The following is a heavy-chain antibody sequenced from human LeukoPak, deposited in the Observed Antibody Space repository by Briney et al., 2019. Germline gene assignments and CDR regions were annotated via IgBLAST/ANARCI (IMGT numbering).Heavy chain of an antibody. CDR3: ARRYYYDTSGYSIDH. Sequence: GGSLRLSCAASGFTFHDYYMSWIRHVPGKGLEWVSHISGLGISTKYGDSVKGRFTISRDNAKNSLYLQMKSLGAEDTAVYYCARRYYYDTSGYSIDHWGQGTLVTVSA. CDR1: GFTFHDYY. J-gene: IGHJ4*02. D-gene: IGHD3-22*01. CDR2: ISGLGIST. V-gene: IGHV3-11*04.